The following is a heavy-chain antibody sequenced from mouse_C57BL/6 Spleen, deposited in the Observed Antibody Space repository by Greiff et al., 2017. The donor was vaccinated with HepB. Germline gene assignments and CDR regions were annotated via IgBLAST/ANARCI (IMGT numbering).Heavy chain of an antibody. CDR3: ARRPTPYAMDY. J-gene: IGHJ4*01. D-gene: IGHD2-10*01. V-gene: IGHV1-54*01. CDR2: INPGSGGT. Sequence: QVQLQQSGAELVRPGTSVKVSCKASGYAFTNYLIEWVKQRPGQGLEWIGVINPGSGGTNYNEKFKGKATLTADKSSSTAYMQLSSLTSEDSAVYFCARRPTPYAMDYWGQGTSVTVSS. CDR1: GYAFTNYL.